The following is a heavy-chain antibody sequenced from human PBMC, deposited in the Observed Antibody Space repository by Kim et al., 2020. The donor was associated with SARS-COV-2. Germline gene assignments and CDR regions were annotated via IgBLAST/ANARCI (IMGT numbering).Heavy chain of an antibody. Sequence: SETLSLTCTVSGGSISSSSYYWGWIRQPPGKGLEWIGSIYYSGSTYYNPSLKSRVTISVDTSKNQFSLKLSSVTAADTAVYYCARDNLYYDILTGYYPDASSAFDPWGQGTLVTVSS. D-gene: IGHD3-9*01. CDR1: GGSISSSSYY. CDR3: ARDNLYYDILTGYYPDASSAFDP. V-gene: IGHV4-39*02. J-gene: IGHJ5*02. CDR2: IYYSGST.